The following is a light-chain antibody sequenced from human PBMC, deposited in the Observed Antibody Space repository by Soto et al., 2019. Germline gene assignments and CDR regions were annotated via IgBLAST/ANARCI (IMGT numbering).Light chain of an antibody. V-gene: IGKV3-11*01. CDR3: QQRYNWPPLT. CDR2: EAS. Sequence: EVVLTQSPGTLSLSPGERATLSCRASQSVGIHLAWYQQKPGRAPRLLIYEASNRATGIPARFSGSGSGTDFVLPISSLEPEDVAVSYCQQRYNWPPLTFGGGTKVEIK. J-gene: IGKJ4*01. CDR1: QSVGIH.